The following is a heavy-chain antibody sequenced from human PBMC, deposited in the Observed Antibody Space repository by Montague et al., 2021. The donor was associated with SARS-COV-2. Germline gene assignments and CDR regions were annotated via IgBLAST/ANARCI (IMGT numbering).Heavy chain of an antibody. Sequence: SLILSCAASGFTFSDYYMSWIRQAPGKGLEWVSYITGSGSPTYYADSVKGRFTISRDNAKNSLYLQMNSLRAEDTAMYYCARDSMDYDILTGYYRWFDPWGQGTLVTVSS. J-gene: IGHJ5*02. CDR1: GFTFSDYY. CDR3: ARDSMDYDILTGYYRWFDP. CDR2: ITGSGSPT. D-gene: IGHD3-9*01. V-gene: IGHV3-11*01.